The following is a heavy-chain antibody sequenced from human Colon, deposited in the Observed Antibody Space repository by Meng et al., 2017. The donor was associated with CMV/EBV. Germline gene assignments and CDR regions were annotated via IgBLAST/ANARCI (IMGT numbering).Heavy chain of an antibody. D-gene: IGHD6-19*01. V-gene: IGHV3-73*01. CDR3: SNSGLGY. J-gene: IGHJ4*02. CDR2: IRSKALGYAT. Sequence: GGSLRLSCAASGFNFSDSAMHWVRQASGKGLEWVGRIRSKALGYATEYAASVKGRFTISRDDSKSTTYLQMNSLKTEDTAVYFCSNSGLGYWGQGTLVTVSS. CDR1: GFNFSDSA.